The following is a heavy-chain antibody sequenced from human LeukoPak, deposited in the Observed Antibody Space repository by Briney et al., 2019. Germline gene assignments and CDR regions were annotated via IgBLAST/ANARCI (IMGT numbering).Heavy chain of an antibody. CDR2: IYYTGNT. D-gene: IGHD4-17*01. J-gene: IGHJ5*02. Sequence: SETLSLTCTVSGDSITGYYWGWIRQPPGKGLEWIGNIYYTGNTNYNPSLKSRVTISVDTSKNQFSLKLSSVTAADTAVYYCARDPNDYGDCGSWFDPWGQGTLVTVSS. CDR1: GDSITGYY. V-gene: IGHV4-59*01. CDR3: ARDPNDYGDCGSWFDP.